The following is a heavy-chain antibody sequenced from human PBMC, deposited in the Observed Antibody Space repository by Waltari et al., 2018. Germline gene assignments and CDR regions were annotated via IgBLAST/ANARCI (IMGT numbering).Heavy chain of an antibody. CDR2: TSAGGIT. CDR3: ARADRSTWYLDS. D-gene: IGHD3-22*01. V-gene: IGHV3-23*01. J-gene: IGHJ4*02. Sequence: EVQLLESGGGLVQPGGSLRLSCAASGLTFNTYAMAWVRQAPGKGLEWVSSTSAGGITYHADSLKGRFTISRDNSKNTLYLQMNSLRAEDTAVYYCARADRSTWYLDSWGQGTLVTVSS. CDR1: GLTFNTYA.